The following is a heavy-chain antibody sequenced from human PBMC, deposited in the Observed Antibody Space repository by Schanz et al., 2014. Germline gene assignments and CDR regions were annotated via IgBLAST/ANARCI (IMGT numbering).Heavy chain of an antibody. CDR1: GFTFSSYG. D-gene: IGHD5-12*01. CDR2: IWYDGNNK. CDR3: ARDEGREGYNLAFDV. J-gene: IGHJ3*01. V-gene: IGHV3-33*01. Sequence: QVQLVESGGGVVQPGRSLRLSCAASGFTFSSYGMHWVRQAPGKGLEWVAVIWYDGNNKFYADSVKGRFIISRDNSKNTLDLQMNSLRAEDTAVYFCARDEGREGYNLAFDVWGQGTLVTVSS.